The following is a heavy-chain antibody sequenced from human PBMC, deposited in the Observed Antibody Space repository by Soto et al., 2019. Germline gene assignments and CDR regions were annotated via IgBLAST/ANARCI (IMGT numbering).Heavy chain of an antibody. D-gene: IGHD3-3*01. CDR1: GGTFSSYA. J-gene: IGHJ6*02. V-gene: IGHV1-69*13. CDR3: ASGRVVNYYYYGMDV. CDR2: IIPIFGTA. Sequence: ASVKVSCKASGGTFSSYAISWVRQAPGQGLEWMGGIIPIFGTANYAQKFQGRVTITADESTSTAYMELSSLRSEDTAVYYCASGRVVNYYYYGMDVWGQGTTVTVSS.